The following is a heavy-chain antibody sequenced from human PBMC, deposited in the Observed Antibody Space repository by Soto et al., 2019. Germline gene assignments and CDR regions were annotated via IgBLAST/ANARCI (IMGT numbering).Heavy chain of an antibody. Sequence: GESLKISCKGSGYSFTSYWISWVRQMPGKGLEWMGRIDPSDSYTNYSPSFQGHVTISADKSISTAYLQWSSLKASDTAMYYCARQDSSCWYVTTNGMDVWAQGTTVTVSS. CDR3: ARQDSSCWYVTTNGMDV. D-gene: IGHD6-13*01. CDR1: GYSFTSYW. CDR2: IDPSDSYT. V-gene: IGHV5-10-1*01. J-gene: IGHJ6*02.